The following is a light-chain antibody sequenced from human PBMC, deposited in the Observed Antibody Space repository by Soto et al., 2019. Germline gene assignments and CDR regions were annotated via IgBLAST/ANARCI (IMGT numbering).Light chain of an antibody. Sequence: QSVLAQPASVSLSPGQSITISCSGTSSDVGGYNYVSWYQQHPGKAPKLVIYEVTNRPSGVSNRFSGSKSGNTASLTISGLQADDEANYYCSSYTSGSTLYVFGSGTKVTVL. CDR2: EVT. CDR1: SSDVGGYNY. V-gene: IGLV2-14*01. J-gene: IGLJ1*01. CDR3: SSYTSGSTLYV.